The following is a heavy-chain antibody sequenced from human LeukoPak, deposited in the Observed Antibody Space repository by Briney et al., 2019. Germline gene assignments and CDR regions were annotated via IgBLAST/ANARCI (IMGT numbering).Heavy chain of an antibody. Sequence: GESLQISCKGSGHSFASFWIGWVRQMPGKGLEWMGIIFLGNSETRYGPSLQGQVTISGDKSISTAYLQWSSLKASDTAMYYCGSWNYYDSSGWDFDYWGQGTLVTVSS. CDR1: GHSFASFW. CDR2: IFLGNSET. V-gene: IGHV5-51*01. J-gene: IGHJ4*02. D-gene: IGHD3-22*01. CDR3: GSWNYYDSSGWDFDY.